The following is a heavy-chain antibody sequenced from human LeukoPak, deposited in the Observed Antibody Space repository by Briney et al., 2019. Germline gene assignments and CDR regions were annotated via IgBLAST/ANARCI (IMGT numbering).Heavy chain of an antibody. D-gene: IGHD6-13*01. Sequence: GGSLRLSCAASGFTFDDYAMHWVRQAPGKGLEWVSGISWSSGSIGYADSVKGRFTISRDNAKNSLYLQMNSLRAEDTALYYCAKDKRGIAAAGYFDYWGQGTLVTVSS. CDR1: GFTFDDYA. CDR2: ISWSSGSI. CDR3: AKDKRGIAAAGYFDY. V-gene: IGHV3-9*01. J-gene: IGHJ4*02.